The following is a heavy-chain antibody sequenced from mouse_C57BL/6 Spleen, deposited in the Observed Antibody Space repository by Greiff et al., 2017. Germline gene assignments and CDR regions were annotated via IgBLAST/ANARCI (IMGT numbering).Heavy chain of an antibody. V-gene: IGHV3-6*01. CDR2: ISYDGSN. CDR1: GYSITSGYY. CDR3: ARGLRPWFAY. D-gene: IGHD2-4*01. Sequence: DVQLQESGPGLVKPSQSLSLTCSVTGYSITSGYYWNWIRQFPGNKLEWMGYISYDGSNNYNPSLKNRISITRDTSKNQFFLKLNSVTTEDTATYYCARGLRPWFAYWGQGTLVTVSA. J-gene: IGHJ3*01.